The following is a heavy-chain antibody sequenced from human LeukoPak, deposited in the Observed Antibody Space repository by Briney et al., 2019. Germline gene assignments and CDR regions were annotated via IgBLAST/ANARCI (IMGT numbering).Heavy chain of an antibody. CDR2: IFYSGST. D-gene: IGHD5-12*01. J-gene: IGHJ4*02. CDR1: GGSISSYY. CDR3: ARHAESGYDRFDH. Sequence: SETLSLTCTVSGGSISSYYWSWIRQPPGKGLEWIGYIFYSGSTNYNPSLKSRVTISVDTSKNQFSLKLSSVTTADTAVYYCARHAESGYDRFDHWGQGTLVTVSS. V-gene: IGHV4-59*08.